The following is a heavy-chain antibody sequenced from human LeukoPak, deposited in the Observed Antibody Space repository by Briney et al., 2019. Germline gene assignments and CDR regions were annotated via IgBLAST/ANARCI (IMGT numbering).Heavy chain of an antibody. Sequence: PSETLSLTCTVSGGSIISYYWSWIRQPPGKGLEWIGYIYYSGSTNYNPSHKSRVTISVDTSKNQFSLKLSSVTAADTAVYYCARDRCSSTSCHESLNWFDPWGQGTLVTVSS. D-gene: IGHD2-2*01. CDR2: IYYSGST. CDR3: ARDRCSSTSCHESLNWFDP. V-gene: IGHV4-59*01. CDR1: GGSIISYY. J-gene: IGHJ5*02.